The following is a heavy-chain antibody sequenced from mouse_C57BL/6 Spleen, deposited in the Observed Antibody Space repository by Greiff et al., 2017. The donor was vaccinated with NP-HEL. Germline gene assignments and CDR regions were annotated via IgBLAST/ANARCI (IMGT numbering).Heavy chain of an antibody. V-gene: IGHV5-17*01. CDR2: ISSGSSTI. CDR1: GFTFSDYG. D-gene: IGHD2-1*01. CDR3: ARTIYYGPYFDV. Sequence: EVKLVESGGGLVKPGGSLKLSCAASGFTFSDYGMHWVRQAPEKGLEWVAYISSGSSTIYYADTVKGRFTISRDNAKNTLFLQMTSLRSEDTAMYYCARTIYYGPYFDVWGTGTTVTVSS. J-gene: IGHJ1*03.